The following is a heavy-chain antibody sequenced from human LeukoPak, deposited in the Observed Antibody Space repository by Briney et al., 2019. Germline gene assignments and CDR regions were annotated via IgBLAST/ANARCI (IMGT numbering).Heavy chain of an antibody. CDR2: IKQDESER. CDR3: ARVSESYHDY. CDR1: GFTFSNYW. V-gene: IGHV3-7*01. D-gene: IGHD1-26*01. Sequence: GGSLRLSCAASGFTFSNYWMSWVRQAPGKGLEWVANIKQDESERYYVDSVKGRFTSSRDNAKNSLYLQMNSLRADDTAVYYCARVSESYHDYWGQGTLVTVSS. J-gene: IGHJ4*02.